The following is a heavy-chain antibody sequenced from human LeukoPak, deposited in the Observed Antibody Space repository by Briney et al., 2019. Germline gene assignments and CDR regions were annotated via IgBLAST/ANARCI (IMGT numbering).Heavy chain of an antibody. J-gene: IGHJ4*02. D-gene: IGHD1-26*01. CDR2: ISASVNP. CDR1: GGSISSGSYY. Sequence: SETLSLTCTVSGGSISSGSYYWNWIRQPAGKGLEWIGRISASVNPNYNPSLKSRVTISVDTSKNQFSLKLNSVTAADTAVYYCAKDGPGWELHSPFDYWGQGTLVTVSS. V-gene: IGHV4-61*02. CDR3: AKDGPGWELHSPFDY.